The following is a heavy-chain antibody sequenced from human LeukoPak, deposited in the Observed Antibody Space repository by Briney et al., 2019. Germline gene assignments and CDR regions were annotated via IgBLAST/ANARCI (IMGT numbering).Heavy chain of an antibody. CDR3: ARDRQLGATWYFDY. D-gene: IGHD1-26*01. CDR2: INHSGST. Sequence: SETLSLTCAVYGGSFSGYYWSWIRQPPGKGLEWIGEINHSGSTNYNPSLKSRATISVDTSKNQFSLKLSSVTAADTAVYYCARDRQLGATWYFDYWGQGTLVTVSS. V-gene: IGHV4-34*01. J-gene: IGHJ4*02. CDR1: GGSFSGYY.